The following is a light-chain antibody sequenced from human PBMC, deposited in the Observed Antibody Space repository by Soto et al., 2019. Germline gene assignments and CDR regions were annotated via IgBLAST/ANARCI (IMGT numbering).Light chain of an antibody. Sequence: IQMTQSPSSLSASTGDRVTITCRASQGISSYLAWYQQKPGKAPKLLIYAASTLQSGVPSRFSGSGSGTDFTLTISCLQSEDFATYYCQQYYSYPPSTFGQGTKVDI. CDR3: QQYYSYPPST. J-gene: IGKJ1*01. V-gene: IGKV1-8*01. CDR2: AAS. CDR1: QGISSY.